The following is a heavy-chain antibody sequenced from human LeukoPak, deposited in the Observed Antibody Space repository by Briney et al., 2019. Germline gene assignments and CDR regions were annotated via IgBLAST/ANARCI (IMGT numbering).Heavy chain of an antibody. J-gene: IGHJ6*03. D-gene: IGHD3-10*01. Sequence: ASVKVSCKASGYTFTSYDINWVRQATGQGLEWMGWMNPNSGITGYAQKFQGRVTMTRNTSISTAYMELSSLRSEDTAVYYCAREVGYYGSGSYLSPYYYYMDVWGKGTTVTISS. CDR2: MNPNSGIT. CDR1: GYTFTSYD. CDR3: AREVGYYGSGSYLSPYYYYMDV. V-gene: IGHV1-8*01.